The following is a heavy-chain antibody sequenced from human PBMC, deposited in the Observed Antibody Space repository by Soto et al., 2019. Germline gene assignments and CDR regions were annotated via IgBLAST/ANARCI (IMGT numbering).Heavy chain of an antibody. CDR2: ISGSGGST. D-gene: IGHD6-13*01. Sequence: GGSLRLSCAASGFTFSSYAMSWVRQAPGKGLEWVSAISGSGGSTYYADSVKGRFTISRDNSKNTLYLQMNSLRAEDTAVYYCAKDLNREVPRVRGIGPNDYWGQGTLVTVSS. CDR1: GFTFSSYA. V-gene: IGHV3-23*01. CDR3: AKDLNREVPRVRGIGPNDY. J-gene: IGHJ4*02.